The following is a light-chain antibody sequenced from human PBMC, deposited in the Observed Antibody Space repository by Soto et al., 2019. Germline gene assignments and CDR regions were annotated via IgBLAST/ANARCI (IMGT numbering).Light chain of an antibody. J-gene: IGKJ3*01. V-gene: IGKV3-20*01. Sequence: DIVLTQSPGTLSLSPGERASLSCRADQSVNSVYLAWYQHKPGQAPRLLIYGASDRATGIPDRFSGSGSGTDFTLTISRLEPEDFAVYYCQQYVTSPFTFGPGTKVDIK. CDR3: QQYVTSPFT. CDR2: GAS. CDR1: QSVNSVY.